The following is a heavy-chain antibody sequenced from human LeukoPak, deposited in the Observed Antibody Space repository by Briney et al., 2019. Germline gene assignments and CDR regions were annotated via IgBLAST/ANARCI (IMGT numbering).Heavy chain of an antibody. CDR1: KFTFSSSA. J-gene: IGHJ5*02. D-gene: IGHD6-13*01. CDR2: ISGSGGNT. V-gene: IGHV3-23*01. Sequence: TGGSLRLSCAASKFTFSSSAMSWVRQAPGKGLEWVSAISGSGGNTYYADSVKGRFTISRDNAKNSLYLQMKSLRDEDTAVYYCARGGYLGVRSWLDPWGQGTLVTVSS. CDR3: ARGGYLGVRSWLDP.